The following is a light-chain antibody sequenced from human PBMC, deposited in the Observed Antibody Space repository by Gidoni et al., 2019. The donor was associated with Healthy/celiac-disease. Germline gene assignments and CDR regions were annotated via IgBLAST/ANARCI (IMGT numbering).Light chain of an antibody. V-gene: IGKV1-33*01. CDR3: QQYDSYPPT. Sequence: DIQITDAPSSLSASVGDRVTITCQASQDISNYLKWYQQKPGKAPKLLIYDASNLESGVPSRFSGSGSGTDFTFTISSLQPDDFATYYCQQYDSYPPTFGGGTKVEIK. CDR2: DAS. CDR1: QDISNY. J-gene: IGKJ4*01.